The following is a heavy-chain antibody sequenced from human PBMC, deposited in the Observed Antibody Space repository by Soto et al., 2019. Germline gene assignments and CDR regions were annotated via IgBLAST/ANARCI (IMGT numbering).Heavy chain of an antibody. CDR2: IYYSGST. CDR1: GGSISSYY. D-gene: IGHD1-26*01. Sequence: SETLSLTCTVSGGSISSYYWSWIRQPPGKGLEWIGYIYYSGSTNYNPSLKSRVTISVDTSKNQFSLKLSSVTAADTAVYYRALAGRHEGMDVWGQGTTVTVSS. J-gene: IGHJ6*02. V-gene: IGHV4-59*01. CDR3: ALAGRHEGMDV.